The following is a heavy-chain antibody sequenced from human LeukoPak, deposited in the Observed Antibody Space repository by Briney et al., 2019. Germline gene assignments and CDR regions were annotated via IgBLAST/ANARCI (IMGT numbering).Heavy chain of an antibody. V-gene: IGHV3-23*01. CDR2: FSGSGGRT. CDR1: GFTFSSYA. Sequence: GGSLRLSCAASGFTFSSYAMSCVRQAPGKGLEWVSAFSGSGGRTYYADSLKGRFTISRDNSKSTLYLQMNSLRAEDTAVYYCAKGHTTTFGVVIRNYYYMDVWGKGTTVTVS. CDR3: AKGHTTTFGVVIRNYYYMDV. D-gene: IGHD3-3*01. J-gene: IGHJ6*03.